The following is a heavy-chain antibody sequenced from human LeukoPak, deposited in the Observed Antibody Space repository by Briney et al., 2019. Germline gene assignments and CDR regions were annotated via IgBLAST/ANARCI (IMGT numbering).Heavy chain of an antibody. Sequence: ASVKVSCKASGYTFTSYYMHWVRQAPGQGLEWMGGIIPIFGTANYAQKFQGRVTITADESTSTAYMELSSLRSEDTAVYYCASIIAAAGTFPDYWGQGTLVTVSS. D-gene: IGHD6-13*01. CDR2: IIPIFGTA. J-gene: IGHJ4*02. V-gene: IGHV1-69*13. CDR3: ASIIAAAGTFPDY. CDR1: GYTFTSYY.